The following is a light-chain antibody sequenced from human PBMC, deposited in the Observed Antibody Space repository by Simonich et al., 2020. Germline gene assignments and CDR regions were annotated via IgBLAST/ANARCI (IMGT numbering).Light chain of an antibody. Sequence: DIQMTQSPSTLSVSVGDRVTITCRASQSISSWLAWYQQKPGKAPKLLIYKASSLERGVPSRFSGSGSGTEFTLTISSLQPDDFATYYCQQYNSYHTFGQGTKLEIK. J-gene: IGKJ2*01. CDR3: QQYNSYHT. V-gene: IGKV1-5*03. CDR1: QSISSW. CDR2: KAS.